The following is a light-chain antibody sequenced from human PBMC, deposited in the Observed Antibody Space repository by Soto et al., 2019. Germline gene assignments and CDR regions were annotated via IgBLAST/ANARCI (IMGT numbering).Light chain of an antibody. Sequence: EIVLTQSPGTLSLSPGERTTLSCRASQSVASSYLAWYQQKPGQSPRLLIYGASTRATGIPDRFSGFGSGTDFTLPINRLEPEDFAVYYCQRYGTLITSGQGKRLRL. V-gene: IGKV3-20*01. CDR1: QSVASSY. CDR2: GAS. CDR3: QRYGTLIT. J-gene: IGKJ5*01.